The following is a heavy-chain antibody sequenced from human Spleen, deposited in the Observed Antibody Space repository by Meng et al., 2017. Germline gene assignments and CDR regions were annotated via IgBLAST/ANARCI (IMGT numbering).Heavy chain of an antibody. V-gene: IGHV4-34*01. CDR2: INHSGAT. D-gene: IGHD3-3*01. Sequence: GSLRLSCGVYGGSFSDYSWRWIRQPPGKGLEWIGEINHSGATNYNPSLKSRVTIAVDTSKNQFALKLNSVTAADTAIYYYARRRLYDFWSGSTPFDYWGQGTLVTVSS. J-gene: IGHJ4*02. CDR3: ARRRLYDFWSGSTPFDY. CDR1: GGSFSDYS.